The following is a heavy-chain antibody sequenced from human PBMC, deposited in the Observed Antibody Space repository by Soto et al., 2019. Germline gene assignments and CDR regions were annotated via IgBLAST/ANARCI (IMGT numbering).Heavy chain of an antibody. V-gene: IGHV4-39*01. J-gene: IGHJ4*02. CDR1: GGSISSSSYY. D-gene: IGHD1-7*01. CDR3: ARHARAGTTYFDY. CDR2: IYYSGST. Sequence: PSETLSLTCTVSGGSISSSSYYWGWIRQPPGKGLEWIGSIYYSGSTYYNPSLKSRVTITVDTSKNQFSLKLSSVTAADTAVYYCARHARAGTTYFDYWGQGTLVTVSS.